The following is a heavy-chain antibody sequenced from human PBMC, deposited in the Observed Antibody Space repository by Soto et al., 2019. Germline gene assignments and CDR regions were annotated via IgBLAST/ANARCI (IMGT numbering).Heavy chain of an antibody. D-gene: IGHD4-17*01. CDR3: ARVAEMGTVTKGYYYYMDV. CDR1: GDTFSRHT. Sequence: QVQLVQSGAEVKKPGSSVKVSCKASGDTFSRHTISWVRQDPGQGLEWMGRIIPILGIANCAQKFQGRGTITADKSTSTAYMDLSSLRSEDTAVYYCARVAEMGTVTKGYYYYMDVWGKGTTVTVSS. V-gene: IGHV1-69*02. J-gene: IGHJ6*03. CDR2: IIPILGIA.